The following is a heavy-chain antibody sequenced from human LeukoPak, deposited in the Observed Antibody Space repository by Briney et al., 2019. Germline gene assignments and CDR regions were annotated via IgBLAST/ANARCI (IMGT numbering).Heavy chain of an antibody. CDR2: INPNSGGT. CDR3: ARSFDILTGYSTSFDY. Sequence: ASVKVSCKASGYTFTGYYVHWVRQAPGQGLEWMGWINPNSGGTNYAQKFQGRVTMTRDTSISTAYMELSRLRSDDTAVYYCARSFDILTGYSTSFDYWGQGTLVTVSS. J-gene: IGHJ4*02. V-gene: IGHV1-2*02. CDR1: GYTFTGYY. D-gene: IGHD3-9*01.